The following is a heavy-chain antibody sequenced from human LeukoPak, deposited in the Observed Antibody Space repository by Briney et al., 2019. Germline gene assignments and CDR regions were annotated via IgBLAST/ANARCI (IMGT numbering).Heavy chain of an antibody. D-gene: IGHD6-6*01. Sequence: ASVKVSCKASGYTFTSYDINWVRQATGPGLEWMGWMNPNSGNTGYAQKFQGRVTMTRNTSISTAYMELSSLRSEDTAVYYCASQSSIAARPGRFDYWGQGTLVTVSS. V-gene: IGHV1-8*01. CDR3: ASQSSIAARPGRFDY. J-gene: IGHJ4*02. CDR2: MNPNSGNT. CDR1: GYTFTSYD.